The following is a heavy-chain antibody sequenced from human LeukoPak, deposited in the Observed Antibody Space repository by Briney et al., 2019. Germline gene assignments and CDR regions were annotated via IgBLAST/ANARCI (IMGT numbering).Heavy chain of an antibody. D-gene: IGHD2-2*01. Sequence: GGSLRLSCAASEFTFSSYNMNWVRQAPGKGLEWVSSISSSGTYIYYADSVKGRFTISRDNARNSLYLQMNSLRAEDTAVYYCAKGFYIVEVPADHPYFDYWGQGTLVTVSS. J-gene: IGHJ4*02. V-gene: IGHV3-21*01. CDR2: ISSSGTYI. CDR1: EFTFSSYN. CDR3: AKGFYIVEVPADHPYFDY.